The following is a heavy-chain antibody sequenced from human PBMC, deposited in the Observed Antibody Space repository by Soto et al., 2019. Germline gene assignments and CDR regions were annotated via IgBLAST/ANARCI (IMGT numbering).Heavy chain of an antibody. J-gene: IGHJ4*02. V-gene: IGHV4-4*07. D-gene: IGHD3-3*01. Sequence: ASETLCLTCTASGGSISSYYVSWIRQPAGKGLEWIGRIYTSGSTNYNPSLKSRVTMSVDTSKNQFSLKLSSVTAADTAVYYCARDGGYCFDYWGQGTLVTVSS. CDR3: ARDGGYCFDY. CDR1: GGSISSYY. CDR2: IYTSGST.